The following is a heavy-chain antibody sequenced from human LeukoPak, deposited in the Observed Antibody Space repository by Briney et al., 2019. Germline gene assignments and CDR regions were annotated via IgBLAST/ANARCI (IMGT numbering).Heavy chain of an antibody. J-gene: IGHJ4*02. CDR2: SMSMFRTT. CDR1: GGTFTSYS. Sequence: SGKVSCKPSGGTFTSYSISSVRQAPRQRLGWMGRSMSMFRTTSYAQKFQGRVTITTDESTSTAYMELSSLRSEDTAVYYCARSLAYGTTLFDYWGQGTLVTVSS. CDR3: ARSLAYGTTLFDY. V-gene: IGHV1-69*05. D-gene: IGHD4-17*01.